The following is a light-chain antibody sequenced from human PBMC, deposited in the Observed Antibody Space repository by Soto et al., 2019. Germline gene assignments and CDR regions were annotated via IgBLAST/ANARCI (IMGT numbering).Light chain of an antibody. Sequence: QSALTQPPSASGSPGQSVTISCTGTSSDVGGYNYVSWYQQHPGKAPKLMIYEVSQRPSGVPDRFSGSKSGNTASLTVSCLQDEDEADYYCSSYAGSNNLVFGGGTKLTVL. CDR3: SSYAGSNNLV. V-gene: IGLV2-8*01. CDR1: SSDVGGYNY. CDR2: EVS. J-gene: IGLJ2*01.